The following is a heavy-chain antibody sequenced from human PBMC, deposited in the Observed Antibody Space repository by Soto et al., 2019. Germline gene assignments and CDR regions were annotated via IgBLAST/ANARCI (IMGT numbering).Heavy chain of an antibody. CDR3: ARETRDSGYDYYFDY. Sequence: SETLSLTCAVSGGSISSSNWWSWVRQPPGKGLEWIGEIYHSGSTNYNPSLKSRVTISVDKSKNQFSLKLSSVTAADTAVYYCARETRDSGYDYYFDYWGQGTLVTVSS. J-gene: IGHJ4*02. CDR1: GGSISSSNW. V-gene: IGHV4-4*02. CDR2: IYHSGST. D-gene: IGHD5-12*01.